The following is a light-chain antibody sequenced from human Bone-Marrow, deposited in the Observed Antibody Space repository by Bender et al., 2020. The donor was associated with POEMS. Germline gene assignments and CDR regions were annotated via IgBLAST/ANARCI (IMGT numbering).Light chain of an antibody. CDR3: QVWAISGDQSWV. CDR1: NLGGQS. V-gene: IGLV3-21*02. J-gene: IGLJ3*02. CDR2: DDS. Sequence: SYVLTQPPSVSVAPGETARITCGGNNLGGQSVHWYQQRPVQAPVLVFSDDSDRPSGIPERFSASNSGNTATLTISGVEAGDEADYYCQVWAISGDQSWVFGGGTRLTVL.